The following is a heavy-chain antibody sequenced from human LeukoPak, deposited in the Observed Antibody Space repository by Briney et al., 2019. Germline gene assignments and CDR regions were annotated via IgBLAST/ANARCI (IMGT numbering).Heavy chain of an antibody. J-gene: IGHJ6*02. CDR1: GGSFSSYF. CDR2: VYYSGST. V-gene: IGHV4-59*08. CDR3: ARHLGPGWHAMDV. Sequence: SETLSLTCTVSGGSFSSYFWSWIRQPPGKGLEWIGYVYYSGSTNYNPSLKSRVTISVETSKTQFSLRLSSVTAADTAVYYCARHLGPGWHAMDVWGQGTTVTVSS. D-gene: IGHD2-15*01.